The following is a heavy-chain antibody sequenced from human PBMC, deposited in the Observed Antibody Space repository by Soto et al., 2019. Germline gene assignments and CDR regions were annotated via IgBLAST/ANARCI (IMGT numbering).Heavy chain of an antibody. CDR2: ILPIFGRP. Sequence: QVQLVQSGTEVKKPASSVKVSCKASGGTFSTLAVIWVRQAPGQGLEWMGGILPIFGRPVYAQKFQGRVTITADESTSIVYMEVSRLSSEDTAVYYCARAPYEDYAVPKPDYFDSWGQGTLGTVSS. V-gene: IGHV1-69*01. CDR1: GGTFSTLA. D-gene: IGHD4-17*01. J-gene: IGHJ4*02. CDR3: ARAPYEDYAVPKPDYFDS.